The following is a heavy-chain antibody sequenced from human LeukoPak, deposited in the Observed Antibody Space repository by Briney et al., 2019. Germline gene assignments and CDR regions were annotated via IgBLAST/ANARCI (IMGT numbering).Heavy chain of an antibody. CDR2: IIPIFGTA. J-gene: IGHJ6*02. Sequence: ASVKVSCTASGGTFSSYAISWVRQAPGQGLEWMGGIIPIFGTANYAQKFQGRVTITADESTSTAYMELSSLRSEDTAVYYCASVLGYCSSTSCYTGDYYYYYGMDVWGQGTTVTVSS. CDR3: ASVLGYCSSTSCYTGDYYYYYGMDV. V-gene: IGHV1-69*13. D-gene: IGHD2-2*02. CDR1: GGTFSSYA.